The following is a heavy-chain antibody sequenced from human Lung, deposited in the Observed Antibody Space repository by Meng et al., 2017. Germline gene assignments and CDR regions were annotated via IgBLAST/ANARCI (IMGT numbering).Heavy chain of an antibody. V-gene: IGHV4-34*01. CDR3: ARPKQANWYFDL. CDR2: INHSGST. D-gene: IGHD1/OR15-1a*01. CDR1: GGSFSGYY. Sequence: QVQLLQWGAGLLKPSETLSLTFAVYGGSFSGYYWSWIRQPPGKGLEWIGEINHSGSTNYNPSLKSRVTISVDTSKNQFSLKLSSVTAADTAVYYCARPKQANWYFDLWGRGTLVTVSS. J-gene: IGHJ2*01.